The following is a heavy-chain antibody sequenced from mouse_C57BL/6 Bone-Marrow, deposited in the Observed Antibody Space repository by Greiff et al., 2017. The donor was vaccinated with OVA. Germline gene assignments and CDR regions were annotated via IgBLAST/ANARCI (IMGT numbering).Heavy chain of an antibody. CDR1: GYTFTSYW. Sequence: QVQLQQPGAELVKPGASVKMSCKASGYTFTSYWITWVKQRPGHGLEWIGDIYPGGGYTNYNEKFKGKATLTADKSSSTAYMQFSSLTSEDSAIYYCARFHYAMDYWGQGTSVTVSS. J-gene: IGHJ4*01. CDR2: IYPGGGYT. V-gene: IGHV1-55*01. CDR3: ARFHYAMDY.